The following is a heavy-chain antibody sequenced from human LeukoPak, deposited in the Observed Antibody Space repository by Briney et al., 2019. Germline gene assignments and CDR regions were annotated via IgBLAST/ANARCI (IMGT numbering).Heavy chain of an antibody. Sequence: ASVEVSCKPSGYTFTDYAINWVRQAPGQGLEYMGWVNTNTGNPTYAQGFTGRFVFSPDSSVSTAYLQITSLKADDSAIYFCASCNDSSGYFAYWGQGTLVTVSS. J-gene: IGHJ4*02. CDR2: VNTNTGNP. CDR1: GYTFTDYA. CDR3: ASCNDSSGYFAY. D-gene: IGHD3-22*01. V-gene: IGHV7-4-1*02.